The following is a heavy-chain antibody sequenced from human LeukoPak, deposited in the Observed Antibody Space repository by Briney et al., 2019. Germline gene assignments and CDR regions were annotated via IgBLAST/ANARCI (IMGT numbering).Heavy chain of an antibody. CDR3: ARGYYYDSSGDPYYYYYYTDV. CDR1: GGSFSGYY. J-gene: IGHJ6*03. V-gene: IGHV4-34*01. CDR2: INHSGST. Sequence: SETLSLTCAVYGGSFSGYYWSWIRQPPGKGLEWIGEINHSGSTNYNPSLKSRVTISVDTSKNQFSLKLSSVTAADTAVYYCARGYYYDSSGDPYYYYYYTDVWGKGTTVTVSS. D-gene: IGHD3-22*01.